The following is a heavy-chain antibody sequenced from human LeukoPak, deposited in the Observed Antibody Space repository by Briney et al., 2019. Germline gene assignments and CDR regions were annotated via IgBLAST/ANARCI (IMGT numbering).Heavy chain of an antibody. CDR1: GFTFSSYG. V-gene: IGHV3-33*01. CDR2: IWYDGSNK. Sequence: GGSLRLSCAASGFTFSSYGMHWVRQAPGKGLEWVAVIWYDGSNKYYADSVKGRFTISRDNSKNTLYLQMNSLRAEDTAVYYCTSSTVTTHYYYYYGLDVWGQGTTVTVSS. CDR3: TSSTVTTHYYYYYGLDV. D-gene: IGHD4-17*01. J-gene: IGHJ6*02.